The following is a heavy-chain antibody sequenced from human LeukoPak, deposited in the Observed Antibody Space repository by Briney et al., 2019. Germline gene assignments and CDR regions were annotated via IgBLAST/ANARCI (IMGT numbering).Heavy chain of an antibody. CDR3: AKAPVRATGDAFDI. V-gene: IGHV3-30*02. J-gene: IGHJ3*02. Sequence: GGSLRLSCAASGFTFSSYGMHWVRQAPGKGLEWVAFIQYDGSNKYYADSVKGRFTISRDNSKNSLYLQMNSLRAEDTALYYCAKAPVRATGDAFDIWGQGTMVTVSS. CDR2: IQYDGSNK. D-gene: IGHD3-10*01. CDR1: GFTFSSYG.